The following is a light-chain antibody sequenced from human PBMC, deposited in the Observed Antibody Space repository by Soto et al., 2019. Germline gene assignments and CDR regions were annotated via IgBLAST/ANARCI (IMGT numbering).Light chain of an antibody. J-gene: IGLJ1*01. V-gene: IGLV4-60*02. CDR3: ETWDTNTRV. CDR1: SGHSTYI. Sequence: QLVLAQSSSASASLGSSVKLTCTLSSGHSTYIIAWHQQQPGKAPRYLMNLEGSGSYNKGSGVPDRFSGSSSGADRYLTISNLHFEDEADYYCETWDTNTRVFGTGTKVTVL. CDR2: LEGSGSY.